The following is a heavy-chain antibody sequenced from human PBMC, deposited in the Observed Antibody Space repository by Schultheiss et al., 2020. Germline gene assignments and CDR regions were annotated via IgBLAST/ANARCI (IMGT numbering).Heavy chain of an antibody. CDR3: TKDKNGGPYYYYGMDV. D-gene: IGHD2-8*01. CDR2: IRSKANSYAT. V-gene: IGHV3-73*01. J-gene: IGHJ6*02. CDR1: GFTFSNAW. Sequence: GGSLRLSCAASGFTFSNAWMNWVRQASGKGLEWVGRIRSKANSYATAYAASVKGRFTISRDDSKNTAYLQMNSLKTEDTAVYYCTKDKNGGPYYYYGMDVWGQGTTVTVYS.